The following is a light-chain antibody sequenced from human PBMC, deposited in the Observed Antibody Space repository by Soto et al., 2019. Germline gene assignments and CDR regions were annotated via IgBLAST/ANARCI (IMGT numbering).Light chain of an antibody. J-gene: IGKJ1*01. CDR3: QQGYTTLWT. V-gene: IGKV1-39*01. Sequence: DIRMTKSPSTLSASVGDSVTVTCRASQPIGTSLHWYQQKPGKAPKVLISAASRLQSGVSSRFSGSGSGTHFALTISNLQPEDFATYYCQQGYTTLWTFGQGTKVDIK. CDR1: QPIGTS. CDR2: AAS.